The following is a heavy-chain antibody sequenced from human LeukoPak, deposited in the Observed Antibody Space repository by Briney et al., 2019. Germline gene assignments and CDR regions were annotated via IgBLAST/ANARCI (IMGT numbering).Heavy chain of an antibody. CDR1: GGSISSSSYY. V-gene: IGHV3-11*04. CDR3: ARGGGRDYFDY. D-gene: IGHD3-10*01. Sequence: LSLTCTVSGGSISSSSYYWGWIRQAPGKGLEWVSYISSSGSTIYYADSVKGRFTISRDNAKNSLYLQMNSLRAEDTAVYYCARGGGRDYFDYWGQGTLVTVSS. J-gene: IGHJ4*02. CDR2: ISSSGSTI.